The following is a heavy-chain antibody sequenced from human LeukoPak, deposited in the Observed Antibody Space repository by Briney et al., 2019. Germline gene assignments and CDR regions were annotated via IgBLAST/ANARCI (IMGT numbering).Heavy chain of an antibody. CDR2: INPNSGGT. CDR1: GYTFTGYY. D-gene: IGHD2-2*02. V-gene: IGHV1-2*02. CDR3: ARVAAEAVGVPGAIGFGWLRRDYYYMDV. J-gene: IGHJ6*03. Sequence: ASVKVSCKASGYTFTGYYMHWVRQAPGQGLEWMGWINPNSGGTNYAQKFQGRVTMTRDTSISTAYMELSRLRSDDTAVYYCARVAAEAVGVPGAIGFGWLRRDYYYMDVWGKGTTVTVSS.